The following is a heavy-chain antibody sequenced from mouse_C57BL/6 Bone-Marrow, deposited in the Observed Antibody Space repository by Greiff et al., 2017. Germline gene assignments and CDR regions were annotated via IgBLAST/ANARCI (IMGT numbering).Heavy chain of an antibody. Sequence: VQLQQSGAELVKPGASVKLSCTASGFNIKDYYMHWVKQRPEQGLEWIGRIDPEDGETKNAPKFQGKATITADNSSNTAYLQLSSLTSEDAAVYYCARSPYGSSPCGYFDVWGTGTTVTVSS. CDR2: IDPEDGET. CDR1: GFNIKDYY. D-gene: IGHD1-1*01. CDR3: ARSPYGSSPCGYFDV. V-gene: IGHV14-2*01. J-gene: IGHJ1*03.